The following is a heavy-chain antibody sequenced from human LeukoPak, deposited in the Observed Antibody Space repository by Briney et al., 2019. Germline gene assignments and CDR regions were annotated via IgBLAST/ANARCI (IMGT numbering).Heavy chain of an antibody. V-gene: IGHV4-34*01. Sequence: SETLSLTCAVYGGSFSGYYWSWTRQPPGKGLEWIGEINHSGSTNYNPSLKSRVTISADTSKNQFSLKLSSVTAADTAVYYCAHEGTTVTPSYWGQGTLVTVSS. CDR1: GGSFSGYY. D-gene: IGHD4-17*01. J-gene: IGHJ4*02. CDR3: AHEGTTVTPSY. CDR2: INHSGST.